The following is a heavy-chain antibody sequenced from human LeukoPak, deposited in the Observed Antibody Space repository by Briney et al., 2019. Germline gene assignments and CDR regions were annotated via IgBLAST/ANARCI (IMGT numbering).Heavy chain of an antibody. CDR2: ISSSSSYI. J-gene: IGHJ4*02. CDR1: GFTFSSYS. V-gene: IGHV3-21*01. D-gene: IGHD4/OR15-4a*01. CDR3: AKTYGGKRPIDY. Sequence: GGSLRLSCAASGFTFSSYSMNWVRQAPGKGLEWVSSISSSSSYIYYADSVKGRFTISRDNAKNSLYLQMSSLRAEDTAVYYCAKTYGGKRPIDYWGQRTLVTVSS.